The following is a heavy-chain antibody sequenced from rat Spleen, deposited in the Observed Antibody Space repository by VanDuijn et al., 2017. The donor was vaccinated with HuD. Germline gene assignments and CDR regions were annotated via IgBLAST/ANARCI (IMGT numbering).Heavy chain of an antibody. D-gene: IGHD4-3*01. CDR2: ISYDGSST. V-gene: IGHV5-29*01. Sequence: EVQLVESDGGLVQPGRSLKLSCAASGFTFSDYYMAWVRQAPTKGLEWVATISYDGSSTYYRDSVKGRFTISRDNAKSTLYLQMDSLRSEDTATYYCARHESSGYDFDYWGQGVMVTVSS. J-gene: IGHJ2*01. CDR1: GFTFSDYY. CDR3: ARHESSGYDFDY.